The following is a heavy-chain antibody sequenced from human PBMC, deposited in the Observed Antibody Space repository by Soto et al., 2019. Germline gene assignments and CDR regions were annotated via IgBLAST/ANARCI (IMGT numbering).Heavy chain of an antibody. CDR2: INPNSGGT. J-gene: IGHJ5*02. CDR1: GYPFTGYY. D-gene: IGHD4-17*01. Sequence: XSVKVSCKAFGYPFTGYYMHWGRQAPGQGLEWMGWINPNSGGTNYAQKFQGRVTMTRDTSISTAYMELSRLRSDDTAVYYCARAAGTTVTTKLYWFDPWGQGTLVTVPS. V-gene: IGHV1-2*02. CDR3: ARAAGTTVTTKLYWFDP.